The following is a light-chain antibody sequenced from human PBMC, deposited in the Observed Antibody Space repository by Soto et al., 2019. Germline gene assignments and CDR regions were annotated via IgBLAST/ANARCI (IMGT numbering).Light chain of an antibody. CDR3: QQYRDLPQT. CDR2: NSS. Sequence: EIVLTQSPGTLSLSPGERVTLSCRASQSVRSNYLAWYQQKPGQAPRLLIYNSSTRATGIPDRFSGSGSGTDFTLTISRLEPEDFALYYCQQYRDLPQTFGQGTKVEIK. CDR1: QSVRSNY. J-gene: IGKJ1*01. V-gene: IGKV3-20*01.